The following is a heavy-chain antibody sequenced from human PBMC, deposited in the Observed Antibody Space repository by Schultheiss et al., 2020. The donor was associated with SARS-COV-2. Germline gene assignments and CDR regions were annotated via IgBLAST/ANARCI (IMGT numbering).Heavy chain of an antibody. CDR3: ARGAGSHYYLMDV. CDR2: IYYSGST. V-gene: IGHV4-59*01. D-gene: IGHD4/OR15-4a*01. Sequence: SETLSLTCTVSGGSISSYYWSWIRQPPGKGLEWIGSIYYSGSTYYNPSLKSRVTISVDTSKNQFSLKLSSMTAADTAVYYCARGAGSHYYLMDVWGKGTTVTVSS. CDR1: GGSISSYY. J-gene: IGHJ6*03.